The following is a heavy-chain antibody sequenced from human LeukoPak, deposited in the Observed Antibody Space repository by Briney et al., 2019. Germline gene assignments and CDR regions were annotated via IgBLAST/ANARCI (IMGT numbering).Heavy chain of an antibody. CDR3: ARDPAWGAIDY. J-gene: IGHJ4*02. CDR1: GFSIGSSW. Sequence: HPGGSLRLSCAVSGFSIGSSWMSWVRLTPGKGLEWVADMNEDGSGTYYVDSVKGRFTVSRDNAQNSVYLQMNSLRVEDTGVYYCARDPAWGAIDYWGQGTLVTVSS. D-gene: IGHD7-27*01. CDR2: MNEDGSGT. V-gene: IGHV3-7*01.